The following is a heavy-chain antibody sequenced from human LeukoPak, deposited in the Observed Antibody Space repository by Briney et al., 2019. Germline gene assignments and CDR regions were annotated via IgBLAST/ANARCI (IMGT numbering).Heavy chain of an antibody. V-gene: IGHV1-8*01. Sequence: ASVKVSCKASGYTFTSYDINWVRQSTGQGLEWMGWMNPNSGNTGYAQKFQGRVTMTRNTSISTAYMELSSLRSEDTAVYYCARGIAAAGSNFDYWGQGTLVTVSS. CDR2: MNPNSGNT. J-gene: IGHJ4*02. CDR3: ARGIAAAGSNFDY. D-gene: IGHD6-13*01. CDR1: GYTFTSYD.